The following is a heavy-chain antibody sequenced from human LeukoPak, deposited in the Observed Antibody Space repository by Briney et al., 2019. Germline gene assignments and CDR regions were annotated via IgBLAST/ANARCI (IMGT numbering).Heavy chain of an antibody. J-gene: IGHJ4*02. CDR2: FDPEDAET. CDR3: ATGGSLIVGETGFDY. CDR1: GYXLTELS. V-gene: IGHV1-24*01. D-gene: IGHD1-26*01. Sequence: GASVKVSCKVSGYXLTELSMHWVRQAPGKGLEWMGSFDPEDAETIYAQKFQGRVTMTEDTSTDTAYMELSSLRSDDTAVYYCATGGSLIVGETGFDYWGQGTLVTVSS.